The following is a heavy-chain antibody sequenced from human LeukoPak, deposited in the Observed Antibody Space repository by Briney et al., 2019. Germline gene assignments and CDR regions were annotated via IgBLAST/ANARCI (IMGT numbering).Heavy chain of an antibody. CDR3: ARWSEQWLVVGFDY. J-gene: IGHJ4*02. D-gene: IGHD6-19*01. CDR2: INAGNGNT. Sequence: GASVKVSCKASGYTFTSYAMHWVRQAPGQRLEWMGWINAGNGNTKYSQKFQGRVTIIRDTSASTAYMELSSLRSEDTAVYYCARWSEQWLVVGFDYWGQGTLVTVSS. V-gene: IGHV1-3*01. CDR1: GYTFTSYA.